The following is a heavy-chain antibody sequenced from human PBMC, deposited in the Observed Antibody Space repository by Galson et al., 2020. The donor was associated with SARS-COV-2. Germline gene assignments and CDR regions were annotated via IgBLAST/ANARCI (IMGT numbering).Heavy chain of an antibody. CDR1: GFNFRTYA. CDR2: ITGSGDST. J-gene: IGHJ6*03. Sequence: GGSLRLSCAASGFNFRTYAMTWVRQAPGKGLEWVSAITGSGDSTFYADSVKGRFTISRDNSKNTLYLQRHSLRADDTAVYYCAKDGHSSSAYYYHMDVWGKGTTVTVSS. D-gene: IGHD6-6*01. CDR3: AKDGHSSSAYYYHMDV. V-gene: IGHV3-23*01.